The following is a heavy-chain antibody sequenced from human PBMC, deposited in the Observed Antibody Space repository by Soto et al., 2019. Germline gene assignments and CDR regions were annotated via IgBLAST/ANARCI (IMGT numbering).Heavy chain of an antibody. CDR3: AKDNCIMTSLYRLYNWFDP. D-gene: IGHD2-2*01. CDR2: ISYGGSNK. V-gene: IGHV3-30*18. J-gene: IGHJ5*02. Sequence: QVQLVESGGGVVQPVRSLRLSCAASGFTFSSYGMHWVRQAPGKGLEWVAVISYGGSNKYYADSVKGRFTISRDNSKKTLYQQMNNLRSEATAVYYCAKDNCIMTSLYRLYNWFDPWGQGTLVTFAS. CDR1: GFTFSSYG.